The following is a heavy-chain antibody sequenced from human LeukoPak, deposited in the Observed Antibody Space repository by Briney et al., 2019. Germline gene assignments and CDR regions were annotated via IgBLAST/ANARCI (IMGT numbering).Heavy chain of an antibody. CDR2: ISSSSSYI. D-gene: IGHD6-19*01. Sequence: KPGGSLRLSCAASGLTFSSYSMNWVRQAPGKGLEWVSSISSSSSYIHYADAVKGRFTISRDNAKNALYLQMNSLRAEDTAVYYCARKGAGTSASHFDYWGQGTLVTVSS. CDR3: ARKGAGTSASHFDY. CDR1: GLTFSSYS. V-gene: IGHV3-21*01. J-gene: IGHJ4*02.